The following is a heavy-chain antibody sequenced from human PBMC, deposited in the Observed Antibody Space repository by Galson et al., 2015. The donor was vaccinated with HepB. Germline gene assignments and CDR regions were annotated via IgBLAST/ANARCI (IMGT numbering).Heavy chain of an antibody. J-gene: IGHJ4*02. CDR1: GIPISSYA. V-gene: IGHV3-23*01. CDR3: AKVGGSYFGAPYFFDY. CDR2: ISGSGENT. Sequence: SLRLSCAASGIPISSYAMDWVRQAPGKGLEWVSAISGSGENTYYADSVKGRFTVSRDNSKSTMYLQMNSLRVEDTAVYFCAKVGGSYFGAPYFFDYWGQGTLVSVPS. D-gene: IGHD1-26*01.